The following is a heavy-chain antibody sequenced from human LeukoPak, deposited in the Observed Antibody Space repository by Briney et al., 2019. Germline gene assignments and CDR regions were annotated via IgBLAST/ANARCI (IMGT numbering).Heavy chain of an antibody. CDR1: GYRFTTYW. CDR2: IYPGDSDT. D-gene: IGHD2-21*02. CDR3: ARQGLGGGDGSGAFDI. Sequence: GESLKISCKGSGYRFTTYWIGWVRQMPGKGLEWMGIIYPGDSDTRYSPSLQGQVTMTADKSIGTAYLQWSSLKASDTAMYYCARQGLGGGDGSGAFDIWGQGTMVTVSS. J-gene: IGHJ3*02. V-gene: IGHV5-51*01.